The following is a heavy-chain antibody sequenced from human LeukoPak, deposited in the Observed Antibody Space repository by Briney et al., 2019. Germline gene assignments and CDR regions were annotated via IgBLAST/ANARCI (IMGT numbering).Heavy chain of an antibody. D-gene: IGHD1-26*01. Sequence: GASVKVSCKASGYTFTSYDINWVRQATGQGLEWMGWMNPNSGNTGYAQKFQGRVTMTRNTSISTAYMELSRLGSEDAAVYYCARVGGGYSGSYYFDYWGQGTLVTVSS. CDR2: MNPNSGNT. CDR1: GYTFTSYD. J-gene: IGHJ4*02. CDR3: ARVGGGYSGSYYFDY. V-gene: IGHV1-8*01.